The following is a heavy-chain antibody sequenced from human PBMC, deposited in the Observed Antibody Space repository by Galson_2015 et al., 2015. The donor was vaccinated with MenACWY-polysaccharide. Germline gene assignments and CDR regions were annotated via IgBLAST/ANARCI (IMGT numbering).Heavy chain of an antibody. CDR1: GFTLTDHY. J-gene: IGHJ4*02. D-gene: IGHD2-21*02. CDR3: ASPRERGAYCCPFDF. Sequence: SVKVSCKASGFTLTDHYIHWVRQAPGQGLEWMGRINPDSGDTAFAQKFQGRVTLTRDTSITTVYMELSRLTSDDTAAYFCASPRERGAYCCPFDFWGQGTLVAVSS. CDR2: INPDSGDT. V-gene: IGHV1-2*06.